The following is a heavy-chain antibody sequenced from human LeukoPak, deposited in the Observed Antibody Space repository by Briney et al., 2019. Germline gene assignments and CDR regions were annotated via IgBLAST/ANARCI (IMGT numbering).Heavy chain of an antibody. Sequence: ASVKVSCKVSGYTLTELSMHWVRQAPGKGLEWMGGFDPEDGETIYAQKFQGRVTMTEDTPTDTAYMELSSLRSEDTAVYYCATASSGYYFSPDYWGQGTLVTVSS. D-gene: IGHD3-22*01. CDR1: GYTLTELS. CDR3: ATASSGYYFSPDY. V-gene: IGHV1-24*01. CDR2: FDPEDGET. J-gene: IGHJ4*02.